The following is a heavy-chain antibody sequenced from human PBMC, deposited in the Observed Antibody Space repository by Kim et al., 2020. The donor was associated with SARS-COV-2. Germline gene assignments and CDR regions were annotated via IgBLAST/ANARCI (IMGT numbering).Heavy chain of an antibody. Sequence: SETLSLTCAVSGGSISSSNWWCWVRQPPGKGLEWVGEIYHSGSTNYNPSLKSRVTISVDKSKNQFSLKLSSVTAADTAVYYCARVYGSGSYAPYYYSGMDVWGQGTTGTVSS. CDR1: GGSISSSNW. J-gene: IGHJ6*02. CDR2: IYHSGST. D-gene: IGHD3-10*01. CDR3: ARVYGSGSYAPYYYSGMDV. V-gene: IGHV4-4*02.